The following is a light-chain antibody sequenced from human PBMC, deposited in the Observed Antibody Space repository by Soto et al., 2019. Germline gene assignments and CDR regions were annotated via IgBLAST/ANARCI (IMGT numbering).Light chain of an antibody. J-gene: IGLJ3*02. Sequence: QSALTQPASVSGSPGQSIAISCTGTSNDVGGYNYVSWYQQEPGKAPKLLIYDVTTRPSGVSSRFSASKSGNTASLTISGLQTEDEANYYCTSYTSISTVVFGGGTKLTVL. V-gene: IGLV2-14*01. CDR3: TSYTSISTVV. CDR1: SNDVGGYNY. CDR2: DVT.